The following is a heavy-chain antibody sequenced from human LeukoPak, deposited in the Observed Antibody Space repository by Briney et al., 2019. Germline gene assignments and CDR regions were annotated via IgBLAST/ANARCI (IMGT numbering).Heavy chain of an antibody. D-gene: IGHD3-22*01. CDR2: ISGSGGST. J-gene: IGHJ3*02. CDR1: GFTFSSYA. V-gene: IGHV3-23*01. CDR3: AKDITSGSSGSYDAFDI. Sequence: GRSLRLSCAASGFTFSSYAMSWVRQAPGKGLEWVSAISGSGGSTYYADSVKGRFTISRDNSKNTLYLQMNSLRAEDTAVYDCAKDITSGSSGSYDAFDIWGQGTMVTVSS.